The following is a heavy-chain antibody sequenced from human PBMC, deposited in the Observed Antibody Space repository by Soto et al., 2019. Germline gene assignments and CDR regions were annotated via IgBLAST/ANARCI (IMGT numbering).Heavy chain of an antibody. CDR2: MSSGSSYI. Sequence: GSLRLSCAASGFAFSSYSMNWVRQAPGKGLEWVSSMSSGSSYIYYADSVKGRFTISRDNAKNSLYLQMNSLRAEDTAVYYCARGKGMDVWGQGTTVTVSS. CDR1: GFAFSSYS. J-gene: IGHJ6*02. V-gene: IGHV3-21*01. CDR3: ARGKGMDV.